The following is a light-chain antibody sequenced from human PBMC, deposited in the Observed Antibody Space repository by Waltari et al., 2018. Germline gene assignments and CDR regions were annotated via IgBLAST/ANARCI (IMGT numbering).Light chain of an antibody. CDR2: RND. V-gene: IGLV1-44*01. Sequence: QSVLTQPPSASGAPGQRVTISCSGTYSNVGNNGVNWYQQVPGTVPKLLIYRNDQRPSGVPDRFSGSKSGSSASLAISGLRSEDEADYFCASWDDSPNGRWVFGGGTKVTVL. CDR3: ASWDDSPNGRWV. J-gene: IGLJ3*02. CDR1: YSNVGNNG.